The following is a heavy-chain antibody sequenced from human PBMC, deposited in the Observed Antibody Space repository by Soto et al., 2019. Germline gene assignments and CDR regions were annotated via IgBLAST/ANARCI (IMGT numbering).Heavy chain of an antibody. Sequence: GGSLRLSCAASGFTVSSNYMSWVRQAPGKGLEWVSVIYSGGSTYYADSVKGRFTISRDNSKNTLYLQMNSLRAEDTAVYYCASDTMVRGVIGYYWGQGTLVTVSS. CDR3: ASDTMVRGVIGYY. D-gene: IGHD3-10*01. J-gene: IGHJ4*02. CDR1: GFTVSSNY. CDR2: IYSGGST. V-gene: IGHV3-53*01.